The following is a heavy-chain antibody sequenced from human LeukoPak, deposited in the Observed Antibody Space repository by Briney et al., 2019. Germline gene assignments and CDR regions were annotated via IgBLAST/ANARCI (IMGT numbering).Heavy chain of an antibody. J-gene: IGHJ4*02. Sequence: PSETLSLTCTVSGGSISSGDYYWSWIRQPPGKGLEWIGYIYYSGSTYYNPPLKSRVTISVDTSKNQFSLQLSSVTAADTAVYYCARGDYDSSGYCYYFDYWGQGTLVTVSS. D-gene: IGHD3-22*01. CDR1: GGSISSGDYY. CDR3: ARGDYDSSGYCYYFDY. V-gene: IGHV4-30-4*08. CDR2: IYYSGST.